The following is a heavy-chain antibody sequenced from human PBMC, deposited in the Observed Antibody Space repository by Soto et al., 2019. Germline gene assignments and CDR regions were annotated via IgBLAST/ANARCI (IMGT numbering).Heavy chain of an antibody. D-gene: IGHD1-7*01. CDR2: ISGSGGST. Sequence: GGSLRLSCAASGFTFSSYAMSWVRQAPGKGLEWVSAISGSGGSTYYADSVKGRFTISRDNSKNTLYLQMNSLRAEDTAVYYCAKGQLSITGTSQFDNWGQGTLVTVSS. V-gene: IGHV3-23*01. CDR3: AKGQLSITGTSQFDN. CDR1: GFTFSSYA. J-gene: IGHJ4*02.